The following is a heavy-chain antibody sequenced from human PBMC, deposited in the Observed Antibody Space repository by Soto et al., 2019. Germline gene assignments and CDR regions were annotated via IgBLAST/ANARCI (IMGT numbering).Heavy chain of an antibody. V-gene: IGHV5-51*01. D-gene: IGHD2-8*02. Sequence: GESLKISCKGSGYSFTSYWIGWVRQLPGKGPEWMGIIFPSDSDTRYDPSFQGHVTISADMSINTAYLQWNRLKASDTAMYYSATPGGFGMDVWGQGTPVTVSS. CDR1: GYSFTSYW. J-gene: IGHJ6*02. CDR3: ATPGGFGMDV. CDR2: IFPSDSDT.